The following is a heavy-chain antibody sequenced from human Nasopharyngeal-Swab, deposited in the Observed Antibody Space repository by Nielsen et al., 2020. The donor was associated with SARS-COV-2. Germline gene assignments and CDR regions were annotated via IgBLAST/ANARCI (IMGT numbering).Heavy chain of an antibody. V-gene: IGHV3-23*01. Sequence: GESLKISCAASGFTVSSNYMSWVRQAPGKGLEWVSAISGSGGSTYYADSVKGRFTISRDNSKNTLYLQMNSLRAEDTAVYYCAKGTVLEWLLLDYWGQGTLVTVSP. CDR2: ISGSGGST. J-gene: IGHJ4*02. CDR3: AKGTVLEWLLLDY. D-gene: IGHD3-3*01. CDR1: GFTVSSNY.